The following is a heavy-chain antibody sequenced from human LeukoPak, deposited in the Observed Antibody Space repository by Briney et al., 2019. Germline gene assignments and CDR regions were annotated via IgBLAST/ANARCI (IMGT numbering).Heavy chain of an antibody. CDR2: INPNSGGT. J-gene: IGHJ3*02. V-gene: IGHV1-2*02. CDR3: ASPAPGYYGSDSYHPFDI. CDR1: GYTFTGYY. Sequence: ASVKVSCKASGYTFTGYYMHWVRQAPGQGLEWMGWINPNSGGTNYAQKFQGRVTMTRDTSISTAYMELSRLRSDDTAVYYCASPAPGYYGSDSYHPFDIWGQGTMVTVSS. D-gene: IGHD3-10*01.